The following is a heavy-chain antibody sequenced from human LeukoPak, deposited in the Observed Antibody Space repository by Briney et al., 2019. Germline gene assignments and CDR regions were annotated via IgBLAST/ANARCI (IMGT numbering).Heavy chain of an antibody. D-gene: IGHD3-9*01. J-gene: IGHJ4*02. CDR2: ISGSGGST. CDR3: AKGFYYDNGGYFDY. Sequence: AISGSGGSTYYADSVKGRFTISRDNSKNTLYLQMNSLRAEDTAVYYCAKGFYYDNGGYFDYWGQGTLVTVSS. V-gene: IGHV3-23*01.